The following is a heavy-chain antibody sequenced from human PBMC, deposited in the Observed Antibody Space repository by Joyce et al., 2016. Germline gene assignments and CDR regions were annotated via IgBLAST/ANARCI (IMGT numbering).Heavy chain of an antibody. D-gene: IGHD1-26*01. CDR2: IDPNDGST. Sequence: QVQLVQSGAEVKKPGASVKLSCKASGYTFSNYYMHWVRQAPGQGLEWMGIIDPNDGSTNYAQKFQGRVTVTRDTSTSTVYMDLSSLRSEDTAVYYCARTDSGSYFDWGLGTLVTVAS. CDR3: ARTDSGSYFD. V-gene: IGHV1-46*03. CDR1: GYTFSNYY. J-gene: IGHJ4*02.